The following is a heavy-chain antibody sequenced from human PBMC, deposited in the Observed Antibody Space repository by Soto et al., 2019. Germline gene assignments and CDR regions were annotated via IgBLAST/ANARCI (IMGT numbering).Heavy chain of an antibody. CDR1: LSSYA. V-gene: IGHV3-23*01. CDR3: AKGDLFVGGTIYGMDV. Sequence: EVHLLESGGGLVQPGGSLRLSCAVSLSSYAMTWVRQAPGKGLEWDAGISVSGGSTNYAVSVKGRFTISRDNDKNTVYLQMNSLRAEDTAVYYCAKGDLFVGGTIYGMDVWGQGTTVTVSS. CDR2: ISVSGGST. D-gene: IGHD3-16*01. J-gene: IGHJ6*02.